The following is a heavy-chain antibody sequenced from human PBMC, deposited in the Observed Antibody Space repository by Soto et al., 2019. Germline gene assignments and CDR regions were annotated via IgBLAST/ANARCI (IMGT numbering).Heavy chain of an antibody. J-gene: IGHJ4*02. Sequence: TVKVSCKASVGTFISYAISWMRQAPAQGLEWMGRIIPILGIANYAQKFQGRVTITADKSTSTAYMELSSLRSEDTAVYYCARGGPTPPYTSSWSFDSWGQGTLVTVSS. CDR1: VGTFISYA. CDR3: ARGGPTPPYTSSWSFDS. CDR2: IIPILGIA. D-gene: IGHD6-13*01. V-gene: IGHV1-69*04.